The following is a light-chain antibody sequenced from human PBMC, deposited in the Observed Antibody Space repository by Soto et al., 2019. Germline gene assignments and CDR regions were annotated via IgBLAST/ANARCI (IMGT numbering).Light chain of an antibody. CDR1: SSDVGGYNY. CDR3: NSYTSGSTPVV. CDR2: DVS. Sequence: QSALTQPASVSGSPGQSITISCTGTSSDVGGYNYVSWYQQHPGKAPKLMIYDVSNRPSGVSNRFSGSKSGNTASLTISGLQAEDEADYYCNSYTSGSTPVVFGGRTKLTVL. J-gene: IGLJ2*01. V-gene: IGLV2-14*01.